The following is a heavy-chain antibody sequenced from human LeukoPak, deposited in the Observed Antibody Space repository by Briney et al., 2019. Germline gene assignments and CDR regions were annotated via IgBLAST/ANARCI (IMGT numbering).Heavy chain of an antibody. CDR1: GGSTSSYY. CDR3: ARAGYYYDSSRALDI. CDR2: IYYSGST. V-gene: IGHV4-59*12. D-gene: IGHD3-22*01. Sequence: SETLSLTCTVSGGSTSSYYWSWIRQPPGKGLEWIGYIYYSGSTNYNPSLKSRVTISVDTSKSQFSLRLSSVTAADTAVYYCARAGYYYDSSRALDIWGQGTMVTVSS. J-gene: IGHJ3*02.